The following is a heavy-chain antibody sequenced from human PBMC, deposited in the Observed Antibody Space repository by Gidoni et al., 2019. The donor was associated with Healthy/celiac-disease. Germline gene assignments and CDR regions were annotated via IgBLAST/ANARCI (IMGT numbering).Heavy chain of an antibody. CDR1: GFTFSNAW. CDR3: TTDLYYYGSGGVFPMDV. J-gene: IGHJ6*03. CDR2: IKIKTDGGTT. V-gene: IGHV3-15*01. Sequence: VQRVDTGGGLVKPGGSLRLSCSASGFTFSNAWMSWVRKAPGKGLEWVGRIKIKTDGGTTDYAAPVKGRFTISRDDSKNTMYLQMNSLKTEDTAVYYCTTDLYYYGSGGVFPMDVWGKGTTVTVSS. D-gene: IGHD3-10*01.